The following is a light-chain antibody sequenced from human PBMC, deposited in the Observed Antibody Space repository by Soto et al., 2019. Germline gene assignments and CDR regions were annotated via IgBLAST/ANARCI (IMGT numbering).Light chain of an antibody. CDR1: QSVRGS. J-gene: IGKJ1*01. CDR3: QQFYMGWT. Sequence: DIQMTQSPSTLSASVGDRVTITCRASQSVRGSLAWYQQQPGKAPKLLIYDVSNLESGVPSRFSAFGSGTEFTLPISSLQPDDFGTYYCQQFYMGWTFGQGTRVDLK. V-gene: IGKV1-5*01. CDR2: DVS.